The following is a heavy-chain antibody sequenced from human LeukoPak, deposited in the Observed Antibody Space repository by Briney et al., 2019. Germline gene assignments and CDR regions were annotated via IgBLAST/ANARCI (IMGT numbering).Heavy chain of an antibody. D-gene: IGHD3-10*01. CDR3: ARSRWGPMGDYYYYYYMDV. CDR1: GGTFSSYA. Sequence: GASVKVSCKASGGTFSSYAISWVRQAPGQGLEWMGGIIPIFGTANYAQKFQGRVTITADESTSTAYMELSSLRSEDTAVYYYARSRWGPMGDYYYYYYMDVWGKGTTVTVSS. V-gene: IGHV1-69*13. CDR2: IIPIFGTA. J-gene: IGHJ6*03.